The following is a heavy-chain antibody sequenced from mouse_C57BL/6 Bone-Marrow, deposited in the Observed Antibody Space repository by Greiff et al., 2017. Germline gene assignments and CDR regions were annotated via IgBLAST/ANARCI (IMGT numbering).Heavy chain of an antibody. CDR3: ARHEERGYYGYFDV. CDR2: FYPGSGSI. J-gene: IGHJ1*03. Sequence: QVQLQQSGAELVKPGASVKLSCKASGYTFTEYTIPWVKQRSGQGLEWIGWFYPGSGSIKYKEKFKDKATLNADKSSSTVYMELSRLTSEDSAVNFCARHEERGYYGYFDVWGTGTTVTVSS. V-gene: IGHV1-62-2*01. D-gene: IGHD2-2*01. CDR1: GYTFTEYT.